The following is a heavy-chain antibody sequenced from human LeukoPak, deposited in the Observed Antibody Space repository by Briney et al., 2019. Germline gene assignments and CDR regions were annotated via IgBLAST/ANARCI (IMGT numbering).Heavy chain of an antibody. Sequence: PSETLSLTCTVSGYSISSGYYWGWIRQPPGKGLEWIGSIYHSGSTYYNSSLKSRVTISVDTSKNQFSLKLSSVTAADTAVYYCATRLRLGELSFDAFDIWGQGTMVTVSS. J-gene: IGHJ3*02. CDR1: GYSISSGYY. CDR3: ATRLRLGELSFDAFDI. V-gene: IGHV4-38-2*02. D-gene: IGHD3-16*02. CDR2: IYHSGST.